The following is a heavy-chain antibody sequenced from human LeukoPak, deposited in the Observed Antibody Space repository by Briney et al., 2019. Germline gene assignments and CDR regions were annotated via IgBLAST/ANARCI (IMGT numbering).Heavy chain of an antibody. V-gene: IGHV1-24*01. D-gene: IGHD2-21*02. Sequence: ASVKVSCKASGGTFNSSGISWVRQAPGQGLEWMGGFDPEDGETIYAQKFQGRVTMTEDTSTDTAYMELSSLRPEDTAVYYCATGDPSNWGQGTLVTVSS. J-gene: IGHJ4*02. CDR3: ATGDPSN. CDR1: GGTFNSSG. CDR2: FDPEDGET.